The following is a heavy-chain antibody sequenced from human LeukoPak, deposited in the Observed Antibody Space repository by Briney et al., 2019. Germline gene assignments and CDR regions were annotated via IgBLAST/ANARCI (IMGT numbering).Heavy chain of an antibody. D-gene: IGHD3-10*01. V-gene: IGHV4-39*01. Sequence: PSXTLSLTCTVSGGSISSSSYYWGWIRQPPGKGVEWIGSIYYSGSTYYNPTGKSRVTISVNTSKNQFSLKLSSVTAADTAVYYCAVGRPSRGVIDAFDIWGQGTMVTVSS. CDR2: IYYSGST. CDR1: GGSISSSSYY. J-gene: IGHJ3*02. CDR3: AVGRPSRGVIDAFDI.